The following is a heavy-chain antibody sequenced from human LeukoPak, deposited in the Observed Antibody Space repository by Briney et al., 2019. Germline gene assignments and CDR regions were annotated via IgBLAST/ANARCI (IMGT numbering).Heavy chain of an antibody. D-gene: IGHD4-23*01. CDR1: GFTFSSYA. V-gene: IGHV3-30*04. CDR3: ARVMSTTVVTALDY. Sequence: GRSRRLSCAASGFTFSSYAMHWVRQAPGKGLEWVAVISYDGSNKYYADSVKGRFTISRDNSKNTLYLQMDSLRAEDPAVYYCARVMSTTVVTALDYWGQGTLVTVSS. J-gene: IGHJ4*02. CDR2: ISYDGSNK.